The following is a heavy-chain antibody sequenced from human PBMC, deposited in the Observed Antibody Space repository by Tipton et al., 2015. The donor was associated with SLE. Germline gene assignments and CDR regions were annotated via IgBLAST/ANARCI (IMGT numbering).Heavy chain of an antibody. D-gene: IGHD3-3*01. J-gene: IGHJ4*02. CDR1: SGSIGSYY. CDR2: IYTSGST. Sequence: TLSLTCAAYSGSIGSYYWCWIRQPPGKGLEWIGRIYTSGSTNYNPSLKSRVTMSVDTSKNQFSLKLGSVTAADTAVYYCAYYDFWSGRDYWGQGTLVTVSS. CDR3: AYYDFWSGRDY. V-gene: IGHV4-59*10.